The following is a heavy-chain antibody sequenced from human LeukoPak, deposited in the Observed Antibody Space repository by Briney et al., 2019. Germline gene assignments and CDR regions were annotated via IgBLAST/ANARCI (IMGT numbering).Heavy chain of an antibody. CDR2: IYHSGST. CDR3: ASSYDSSGYYYY. Sequence: PSQTLSLTCTVSGGSISSGGYYWSWIRQPPGKGLEWIGYIYHSGSTYYNPSLKSRVTISVDRSKNQFSLKLSSVTAADTAVYYCASSYDSSGYYYYWGQGTLVTVSS. J-gene: IGHJ4*02. CDR1: GGSISSGGYY. D-gene: IGHD3-22*01. V-gene: IGHV4-30-2*01.